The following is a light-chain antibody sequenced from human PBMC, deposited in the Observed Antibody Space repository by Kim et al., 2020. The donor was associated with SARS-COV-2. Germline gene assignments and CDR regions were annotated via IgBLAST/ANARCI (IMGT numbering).Light chain of an antibody. CDR1: QSVASNH. CDR3: QQYDNSPYT. J-gene: IGKJ2*01. V-gene: IGKV3-20*01. CDR2: GTA. Sequence: LSPGERATLSCRARQSVASNHIARFQQKPGQTPRLLIYGTASRGTGIPDRFSASGSGTDFTLTISRLEPEEFAVYYCQQYDNSPYTLGQGTKREI.